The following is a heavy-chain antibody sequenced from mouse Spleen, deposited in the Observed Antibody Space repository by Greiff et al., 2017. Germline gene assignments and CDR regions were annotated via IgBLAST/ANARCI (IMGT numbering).Heavy chain of an antibody. Sequence: VQLKQSGPGMVKPSQSLSLTCTVTGYSITSGYDWHWIRHFPGNKLEWMGYISYSGSTNYNPSLKSRISITHDTSKNHFFLKLNSVTTEDTATYYCARGGGRGRYFDVWGAGTTVTVSS. CDR1: GYSITSGYD. V-gene: IGHV3-1*01. CDR3: ARGGGRGRYFDV. CDR2: ISYSGST. D-gene: IGHD3-3*01. J-gene: IGHJ1*01.